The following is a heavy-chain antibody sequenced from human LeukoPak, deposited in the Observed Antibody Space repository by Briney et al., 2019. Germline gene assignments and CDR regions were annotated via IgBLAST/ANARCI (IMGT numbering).Heavy chain of an antibody. CDR1: GGSIIGSTYY. J-gene: IGHJ4*02. CDR2: IYASGRT. V-gene: IGHV4-61*02. CDR3: VRDGGTYSLDN. D-gene: IGHD1-26*01. Sequence: SQTLSLSCTVSGGSIIGSTYYWGWIRQPAGKGLEWIGRIYASGRTSYNPSLKGRATLPVNTSKNQFSLKLSSVTAATRAIYFCVRDGGTYSLDNWGGGTLVTASS.